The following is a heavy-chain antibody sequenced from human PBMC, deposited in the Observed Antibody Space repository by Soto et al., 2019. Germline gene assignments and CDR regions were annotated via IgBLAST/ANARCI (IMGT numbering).Heavy chain of an antibody. J-gene: IGHJ4*02. Sequence: SETLSLTCTVSGDSISTFYWSWIRQPPGKGLEWIGYIHYSGSTNYNPSPKSQVIISVDTSKNQFSLKLSSVTAADTAVYFCARVRSNLFDYWGQGTLVTVSS. D-gene: IGHD3-3*01. CDR1: GDSISTFY. CDR2: IHYSGST. CDR3: ARVRSNLFDY. V-gene: IGHV4-59*01.